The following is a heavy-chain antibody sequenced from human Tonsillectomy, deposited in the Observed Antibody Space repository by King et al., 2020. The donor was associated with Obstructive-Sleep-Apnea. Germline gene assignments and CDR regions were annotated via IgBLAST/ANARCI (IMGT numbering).Heavy chain of an antibody. J-gene: IGHJ4*02. Sequence: QLQESGPGLAKPSETLSLTCTVSGGSIRSSTYYWTWIRQPPGKGLEWIGTLYYSVSTYYNPSLESRVTISVDTSKNQFSLKLTSVTAADTAVYFCARTNYGLFFDYWGLGTLVTVSS. D-gene: IGHD3-3*01. CDR3: ARTNYGLFFDY. CDR1: GGSIRSSTYY. V-gene: IGHV4-39*07. CDR2: LYYSVST.